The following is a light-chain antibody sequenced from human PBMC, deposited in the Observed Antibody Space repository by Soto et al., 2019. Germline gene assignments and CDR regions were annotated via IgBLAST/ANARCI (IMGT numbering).Light chain of an antibody. V-gene: IGLV2-8*01. CDR3: TSYAGSNIWV. CDR2: EVS. CDR1: SSDVGGYNY. Sequence: QSVLTQPPSASGSPGQSVTISCTGTSSDVGGYNYVSWYQQYPGKAPKLMIYEVSKRPSGVPDRFSGSKSGKTASLTVSGRQPEDEDDYYCTSYAGSNIWVFGGGTKLTVL. J-gene: IGLJ3*02.